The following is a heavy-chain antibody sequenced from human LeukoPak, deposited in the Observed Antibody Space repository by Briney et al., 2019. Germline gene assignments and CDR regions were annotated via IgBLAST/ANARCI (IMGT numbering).Heavy chain of an antibody. Sequence: GGSLRLSCAASGFTFSSYSMNWVRQAPGKGLEWVSSISSSSSYIYYADSVKGRFTISRDNANNSLYLQMNSLRAEDTAVYYCARGPPPPRPLLWFGELLSSWGQGTLVTVSS. CDR3: ARGPPPPRPLLWFGELLSS. D-gene: IGHD3-10*01. CDR1: GFTFSSYS. J-gene: IGHJ5*02. CDR2: ISSSSSYI. V-gene: IGHV3-21*01.